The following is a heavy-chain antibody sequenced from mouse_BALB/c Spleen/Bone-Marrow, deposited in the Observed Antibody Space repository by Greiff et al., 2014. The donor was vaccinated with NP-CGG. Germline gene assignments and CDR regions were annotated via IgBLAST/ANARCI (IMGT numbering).Heavy chain of an antibody. D-gene: IGHD1-1*01. CDR2: INPSTDYT. Sequence: QVQLQQPGAELAKPGASLKMSCKASGYTFTSYWMHLVKQRPGQGLEWIGYINPSTDYTEYNQKFKDKATLTADKSSSTAFMQLSSLTSEDSAVYYCARRAYGGSYGFAYWGQGTLVTVSA. CDR1: GYTFTSYW. V-gene: IGHV1-7*01. CDR3: ARRAYGGSYGFAY. J-gene: IGHJ3*01.